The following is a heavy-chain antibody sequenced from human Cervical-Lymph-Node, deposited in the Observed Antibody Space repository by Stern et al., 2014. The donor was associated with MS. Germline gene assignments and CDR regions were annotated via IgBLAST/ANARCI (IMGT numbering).Heavy chain of an antibody. CDR1: RYTFTNYD. V-gene: IGHV1-8*01. CDR3: ARKLSPAGTEDY. J-gene: IGHJ4*02. Sequence: QVQLVQSGAEVKKHGASVKVSCKSPRYTFTNYDIFWVRQATGQGLEWMGWMNPNSGDTGYAQKFQGRISMTRDSSISTVYMELSRLRSDDTAVYYCARKLSPAGTEDYWGQGTLVTVS. D-gene: IGHD2-2*01. CDR2: MNPNSGDT.